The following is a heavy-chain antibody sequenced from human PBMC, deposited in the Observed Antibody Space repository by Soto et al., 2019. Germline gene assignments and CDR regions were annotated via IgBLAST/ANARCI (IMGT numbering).Heavy chain of an antibody. D-gene: IGHD6-13*01. V-gene: IGHV4-59*01. Sequence: SETLSLTCTVSGGSISSYYWSWIRQPPGKGLEWIGYIYYSGSTNYNPSLKSRVTISVDTSKNQFSLKLSSVTAADTAVYYCARAIAAAGTYFDYWGQGTLVTVYS. CDR3: ARAIAAAGTYFDY. CDR1: GGSISSYY. J-gene: IGHJ4*02. CDR2: IYYSGST.